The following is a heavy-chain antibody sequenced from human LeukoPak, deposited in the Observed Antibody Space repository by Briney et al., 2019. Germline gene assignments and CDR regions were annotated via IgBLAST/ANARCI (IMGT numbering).Heavy chain of an antibody. D-gene: IGHD2-2*01. J-gene: IGHJ4*02. CDR2: IGGSGDTT. V-gene: IGHV3-23*01. CDR3: AKVGVRGCSSSTCFIY. Sequence: GGSLRLSCAASWFTFRNYALSWVRQAPGKGLEWVSAIGGSGDTTYYADSVKGRFTISRDNSKNTLYLQMNSLRPDDTAVYYCAKVGVRGCSSSTCFIYWGQGTVVTVSS. CDR1: WFTFRNYA.